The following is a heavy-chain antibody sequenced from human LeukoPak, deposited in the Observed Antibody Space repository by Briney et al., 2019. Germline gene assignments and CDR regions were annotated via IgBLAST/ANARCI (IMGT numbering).Heavy chain of an antibody. D-gene: IGHD5-24*01. CDR2: IYHSGST. Sequence: KPSETLSLTCTVSGYSISSGYYWGWIRQPPGKGLEWIGSIYHSGSTYYNPSLKSRVTISVDTSKNQFSLKLSSVTAADTAVYYCAREGVWLQLANDYWAREPWSPSPQ. J-gene: IGHJ4*02. CDR1: GYSISSGYY. CDR3: AREGVWLQLANDY. V-gene: IGHV4-38-2*02.